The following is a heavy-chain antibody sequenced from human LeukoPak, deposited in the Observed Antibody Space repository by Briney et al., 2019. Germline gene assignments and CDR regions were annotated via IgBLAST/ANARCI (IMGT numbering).Heavy chain of an antibody. CDR3: ARVARGVVPAAILNNWFDP. J-gene: IGHJ5*02. V-gene: IGHV1-18*01. CDR2: ISAYNGNT. CDR1: GYTFTSYG. D-gene: IGHD2-2*01. Sequence: ASVKVSCKASGYTFTSYGISWVRQAPGQGLEWMGWISAYNGNTNYAQKLQGRVTMTTDTSTSTAYMELRSLRSDDTAVYYCARVARGVVPAAILNNWFDPWGQGTLVTVSS.